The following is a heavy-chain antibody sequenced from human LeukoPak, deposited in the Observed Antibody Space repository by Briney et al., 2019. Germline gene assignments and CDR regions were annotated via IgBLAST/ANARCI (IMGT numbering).Heavy chain of an antibody. CDR1: GFTFSSYA. V-gene: IGHV3-30-3*01. CDR3: ARGTYYDRLGVTFDT. D-gene: IGHD3-22*01. CDR2: ISYDGSNK. J-gene: IGHJ3*02. Sequence: PGGSLRLSCAASGFTFSSYAMHWVRQAPGKGLEWVAVISYDGSNKYYADSVKGRFTISRDNSKNTLYLQMNSLRAEDTAVYYCARGTYYDRLGVTFDTWGQGTMVTVSS.